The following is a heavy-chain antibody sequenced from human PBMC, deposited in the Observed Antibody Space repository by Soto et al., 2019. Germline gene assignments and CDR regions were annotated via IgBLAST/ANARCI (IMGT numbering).Heavy chain of an antibody. J-gene: IGHJ6*03. D-gene: IGHD2-15*01. CDR1: GFTFSSYA. V-gene: IGHV3-23*01. Sequence: GGSLRLSCAASGFTFSSYAMSWVRQAPGKGLEWVSAISGSGGSTYYADSVKGRFTISRDNSKNTLYLQMNSLRAEDTAVYYCASTYCSGGSCYYFSPSPMDVWGKGTTVTVSS. CDR2: ISGSGGST. CDR3: ASTYCSGGSCYYFSPSPMDV.